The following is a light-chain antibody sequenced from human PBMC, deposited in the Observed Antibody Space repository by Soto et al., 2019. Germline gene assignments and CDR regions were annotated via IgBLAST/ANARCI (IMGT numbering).Light chain of an antibody. CDR3: QQYNNWPVS. V-gene: IGKV3-15*01. CDR1: QSVSNK. Sequence: EVVLTQSPATLSLSPGERATLSCRASQSVSNKLTWYQQKPGQAPRLLIYDASTRATGIPARFSGSGSVTEFTLTISGLQSEDLAVYYCQQYNNWPVSFGPGTKVDIK. J-gene: IGKJ3*01. CDR2: DAS.